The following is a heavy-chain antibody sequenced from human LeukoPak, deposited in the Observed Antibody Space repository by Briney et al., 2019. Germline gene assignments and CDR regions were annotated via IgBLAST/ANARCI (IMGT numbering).Heavy chain of an antibody. Sequence: GGSLRLSCAASGFTFSSYAMSWVRQAPGKGLEWVSAISGSGGSTYYADSVKGRFTITRDNSKNTLYLQMNSLRAEDTAVYYCAKGRKSYYYGMDVWGQGTTVTVSS. CDR3: AKGRKSYYYGMDV. J-gene: IGHJ6*02. CDR1: GFTFSSYA. V-gene: IGHV3-23*01. CDR2: ISGSGGST.